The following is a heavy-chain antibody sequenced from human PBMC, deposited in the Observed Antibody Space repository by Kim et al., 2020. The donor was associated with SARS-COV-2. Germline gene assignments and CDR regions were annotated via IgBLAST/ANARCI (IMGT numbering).Heavy chain of an antibody. D-gene: IGHD5-18*01. Sequence: SETLYLTCTVSGGSISSSSYYWGWIRQPPGKGLEWIGSIYYSGSTYYNPSLKSRVTISVDTSKNQFSLKLSSVTAADTAVYYCARTRYSYGEWYFDYWGQGTLVTVSS. J-gene: IGHJ4*02. CDR1: GGSISSSSYY. CDR2: IYYSGST. CDR3: ARTRYSYGEWYFDY. V-gene: IGHV4-39*01.